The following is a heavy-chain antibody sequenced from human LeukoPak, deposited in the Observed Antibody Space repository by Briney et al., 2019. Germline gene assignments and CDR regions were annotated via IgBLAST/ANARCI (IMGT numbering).Heavy chain of an antibody. D-gene: IGHD3-22*01. Sequence: SETLSLTCTVSGGSISSYYWSCIRQHPGKGLEWIGYIYYSGSTYYNPSLKSRVTISVDTSKNQFSLKLSSVTAADTAVYYCARAPLLFYYDSSGSYFDYWGQGTLVTVSS. CDR3: ARAPLLFYYDSSGSYFDY. J-gene: IGHJ4*02. CDR1: GGSISSYY. V-gene: IGHV4-59*06. CDR2: IYYSGST.